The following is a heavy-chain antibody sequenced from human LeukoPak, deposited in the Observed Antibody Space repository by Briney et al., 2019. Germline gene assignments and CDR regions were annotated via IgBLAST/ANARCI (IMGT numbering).Heavy chain of an antibody. Sequence: PGRSLRLSCAASGFTFSSYGMHWVRQATGKGLEWVAVIWYDGSNKYYADSVKGRFTISRDNSKNTLYLQMNSLRAEDTAVYYCARTEPGGANDYWGQGTLVTVSS. J-gene: IGHJ4*02. D-gene: IGHD1-26*01. CDR1: GFTFSSYG. CDR3: ARTEPGGANDY. CDR2: IWYDGSNK. V-gene: IGHV3-33*01.